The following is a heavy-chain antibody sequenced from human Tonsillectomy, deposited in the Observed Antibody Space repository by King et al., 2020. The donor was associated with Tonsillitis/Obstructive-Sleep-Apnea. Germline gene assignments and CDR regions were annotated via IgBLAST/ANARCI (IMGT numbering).Heavy chain of an antibody. D-gene: IGHD4-23*01. J-gene: IGHJ3*02. CDR1: GGSISSSSYY. CDR2: IYYSGST. V-gene: IGHV4-39*01. Sequence: QLQESGPGLVKPSETLSLTCTVSGGSISSSSYYWGWIRQPPGKGLEWIGSIYYSGSTYYNPSLKSRVTISVDTSKNQFSLKLTSGTAADTAAYYCASRALRWSGDVLDIWGPVSTVTVSS. CDR3: ASRALRWSGDVLDI.